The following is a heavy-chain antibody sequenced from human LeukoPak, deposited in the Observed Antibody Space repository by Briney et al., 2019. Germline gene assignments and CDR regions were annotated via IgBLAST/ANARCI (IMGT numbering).Heavy chain of an antibody. D-gene: IGHD3-22*01. Sequence: SETLSLTCTVSGYSISTGYYWGWIRQPPGKGLEWMGSIYHSGNTYYNPSLKSRVTISVDTSKNQFSLKLSSVTAADTAVYYCARDYDSSGYYYSFDYWGQGTLVTVSS. V-gene: IGHV4-38-2*02. CDR3: ARDYDSSGYYYSFDY. CDR2: IYHSGNT. CDR1: GYSISTGYY. J-gene: IGHJ4*02.